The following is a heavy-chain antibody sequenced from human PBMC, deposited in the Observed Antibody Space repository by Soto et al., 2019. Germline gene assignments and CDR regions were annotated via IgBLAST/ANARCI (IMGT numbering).Heavy chain of an antibody. CDR1: GGSISSYY. CDR2: IYYSGST. CDR3: AREIGYSSTWPAY. D-gene: IGHD6-13*01. Sequence: SETLSLTCTVSGGSISSYYWSWIRQPPGKGLEWIAYIYYSGSTKYNPSLKSRVTISLETSKNQFSLKLNSVTAADTAVYFCAREIGYSSTWPAYWGQGTLVTVSS. V-gene: IGHV4-59*01. J-gene: IGHJ4*02.